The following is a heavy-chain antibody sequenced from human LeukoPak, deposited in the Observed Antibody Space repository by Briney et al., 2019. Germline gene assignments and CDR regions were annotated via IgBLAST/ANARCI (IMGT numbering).Heavy chain of an antibody. J-gene: IGHJ4*02. V-gene: IGHV3-11*04. CDR3: ARALGPIEH. D-gene: IGHD3-10*01. Sequence: KPGGSLRLSCEGSGFSFSDDYMNWLRQVPGKGLEWVSYMSSTGSTIFYADSVKGRFNISRDNAKKALYLQMNSLRVEDNGVYYCARALGPIEHWGRGTLVTVSS. CDR2: MSSTGSTI. CDR1: GFSFSDDY.